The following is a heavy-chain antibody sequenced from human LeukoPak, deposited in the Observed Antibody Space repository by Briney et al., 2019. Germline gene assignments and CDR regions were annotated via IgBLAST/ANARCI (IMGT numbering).Heavy chain of an antibody. Sequence: PGGSLSLSCAASGFTFSNYEMHWVRQAPGKGLEWVSYISSSGSTIYYADSVKGRCTISGDNAKNSLYLQTNSLRAEDTAVYYCARDLGDDILAGYPRWGEGTLVTVSS. CDR2: ISSSGSTI. D-gene: IGHD3-9*01. CDR3: ARDLGDDILAGYPR. J-gene: IGHJ4*02. V-gene: IGHV3-48*03. CDR1: GFTFSNYE.